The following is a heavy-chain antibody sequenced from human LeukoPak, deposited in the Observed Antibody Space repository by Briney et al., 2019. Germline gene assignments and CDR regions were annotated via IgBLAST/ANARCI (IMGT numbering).Heavy chain of an antibody. CDR2: INCNSGDT. V-gene: IGHV1-2*02. CDR1: GYTFTGNY. D-gene: IGHD1-1*01. J-gene: IGHJ2*01. Sequence: ASVKVSCKASGYTFTGNYIHWVRQAPGQGLEWMGWINCNSGDTNYAPRFQGRVSMTRDTAINTAYMDMSMLRSDDTAVYYCARAFLLXXXXLXXXXXXGRGTLVTVSS. CDR3: ARAFLLXXXXLXXXXX.